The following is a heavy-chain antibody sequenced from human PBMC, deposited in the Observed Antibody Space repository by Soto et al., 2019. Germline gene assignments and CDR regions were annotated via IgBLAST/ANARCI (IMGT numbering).Heavy chain of an antibody. Sequence: TSETLRVRWGVEGGSCGGYDGSWIRQPPGKGLEWIGEINHSGSINYNPSLKSRVSISVDTSKNQFSLKLSSVTAADTAMYYCASGELVYSSSSYYHYIDVWAKAPTVTVYS. J-gene: IGHJ6*03. CDR1: GGSCGGYD. CDR3: ASGELVYSSSSYYHYIDV. V-gene: IGHV4-34*01. CDR2: INHSGSI. D-gene: IGHD6-6*01.